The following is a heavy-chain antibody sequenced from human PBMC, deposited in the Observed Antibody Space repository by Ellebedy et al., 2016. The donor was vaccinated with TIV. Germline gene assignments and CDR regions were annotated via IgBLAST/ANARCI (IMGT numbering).Heavy chain of an antibody. CDR1: GFTFDDYA. J-gene: IGHJ3*02. V-gene: IGHV3-9*01. D-gene: IGHD3-22*01. CDR3: AKDRKYDSSGYHAFDI. Sequence: SLKISCAASGFTFDDYAMHWVRQAPGKGLEWVSGISWNSGSIGYADSVKGRFTISRDNAKNSLYLQMNSLRAEDTALYYCAKDRKYDSSGYHAFDIWGQGTMVTVSS. CDR2: ISWNSGSI.